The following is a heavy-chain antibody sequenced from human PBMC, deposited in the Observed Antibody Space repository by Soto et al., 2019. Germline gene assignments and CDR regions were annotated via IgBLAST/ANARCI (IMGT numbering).Heavy chain of an antibody. CDR2: INHSGST. D-gene: IGHD6-13*01. V-gene: IGHV4-34*01. Sequence: SETLSLTCAVYAGSFSGYYWSWIRQPPGKGLEWIGEINHSGSTNYNPSLKSRVTISVDTSKNQFSLKLSSVTAADTAVYYCAREREQQLVHYFDYWGQGTLVTVSS. CDR3: AREREQQLVHYFDY. CDR1: AGSFSGYY. J-gene: IGHJ4*02.